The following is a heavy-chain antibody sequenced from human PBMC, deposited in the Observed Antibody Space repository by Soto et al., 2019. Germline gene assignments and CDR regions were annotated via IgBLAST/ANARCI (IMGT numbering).Heavy chain of an antibody. Sequence: VQLLESGGGLVQPGGSLRLSCAASGFTFSSYAMSWVRQAPGKGLEWVSAISGSGGSTYYADSVKGRFTISRDNSKNTLYLQMNSLRAEDTAVYYCAKGSRAVTMIVVVTNDAFDIWGQGTMVTVSS. CDR2: ISGSGGST. D-gene: IGHD3-22*01. CDR3: AKGSRAVTMIVVVTNDAFDI. CDR1: GFTFSSYA. J-gene: IGHJ3*02. V-gene: IGHV3-23*01.